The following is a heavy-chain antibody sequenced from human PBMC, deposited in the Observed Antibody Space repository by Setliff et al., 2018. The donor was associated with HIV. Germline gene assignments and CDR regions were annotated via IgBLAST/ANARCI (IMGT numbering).Heavy chain of an antibody. V-gene: IGHV3-21*01. CDR1: GFTFSSYS. Sequence: PGGSLRLSCAVSGFTFSSYSMNWVRQAPGKGLEWVSSITSGRTYIYYADSVKGRFTISRDNAKNSLYLQMNNLRAEDTAVYYCACHCQSPDAFGVWGQGTMVTVSS. CDR3: ACHCQSPDAFGV. CDR2: ITSGRTYI. J-gene: IGHJ3*01.